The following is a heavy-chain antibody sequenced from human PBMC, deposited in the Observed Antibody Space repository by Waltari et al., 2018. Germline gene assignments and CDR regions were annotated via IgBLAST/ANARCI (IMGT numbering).Heavy chain of an antibody. CDR1: GLSFRSYS. D-gene: IGHD1-26*01. Sequence: EVQLVESGGGLVKPGGSLRLSCAASGLSFRSYSMGWVRQSPGRGLQGVSTISSTSSYIDDTDSLRGGFAISRDNARDSLYRQMNSLRAEDTAVYYCARDPGSGRYFDYWGQGTLVTVSS. V-gene: IGHV3-21*02. CDR2: ISSTSSYI. CDR3: ARDPGSGRYFDY. J-gene: IGHJ4*02.